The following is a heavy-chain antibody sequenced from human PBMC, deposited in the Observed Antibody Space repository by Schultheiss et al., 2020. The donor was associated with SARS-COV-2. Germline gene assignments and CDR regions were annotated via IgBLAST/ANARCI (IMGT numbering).Heavy chain of an antibody. CDR3: ARMLYYYYGMDV. J-gene: IGHJ6*02. V-gene: IGHV2-5*01. D-gene: IGHD2-8*01. CDR1: GFSLSTSGVG. Sequence: SGPTLVKPTQTLTLTCTFSGFSLSTSGVGVGWIRQPPGKALEWLALIYWNDDKRYSPSLKSRLTITKDTSKNQVVLTMTNMDPVDTATYYCARMLYYYYGMDVWGQGTTVTVSS. CDR2: IYWNDDK.